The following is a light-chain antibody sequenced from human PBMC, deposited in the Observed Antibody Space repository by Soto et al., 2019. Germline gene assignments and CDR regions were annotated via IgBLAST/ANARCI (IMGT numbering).Light chain of an antibody. CDR3: HQYGSAPYT. CDR1: QSVSSSY. CDR2: GAS. Sequence: EIVLTQSPGTLSLSPGERATLSYRASQSVSSSYLAWYQQKPGQAPRLLIYGASSRATGIPDRFSGSGSGIDFTLTISRLEPEDFAVYYCHQYGSAPYTFGQGTKLEIK. V-gene: IGKV3-20*01. J-gene: IGKJ2*01.